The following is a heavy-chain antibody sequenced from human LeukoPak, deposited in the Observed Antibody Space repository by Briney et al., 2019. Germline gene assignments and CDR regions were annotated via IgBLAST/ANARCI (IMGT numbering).Heavy chain of an antibody. D-gene: IGHD3-10*01. CDR3: ARDSVVRGVDY. Sequence: SETLSLTCTVSGGSISSYCWSWIRQPPGKGLEWIGYIYYSGSTNYNPSLKSRVTISVDTSKNQFSLKLSSVTAADTAVYYCARDSVVRGVDYWGQGTLVTVSS. CDR2: IYYSGST. V-gene: IGHV4-59*01. J-gene: IGHJ4*02. CDR1: GGSISSYC.